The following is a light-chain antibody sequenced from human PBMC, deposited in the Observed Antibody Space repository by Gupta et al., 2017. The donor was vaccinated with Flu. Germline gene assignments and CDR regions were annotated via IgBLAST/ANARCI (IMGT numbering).Light chain of an antibody. CDR1: QTVYNNY. J-gene: IGKJ2*03. CDR2: GAS. V-gene: IGKV3-20*01. Sequence: IVLTQSPGTLSLSPGERATLSCRASQTVYNNYLAWYQQKPGQAPRLLIHGASTRGTCIPDRFIGSGFGTDFTLTITRLEPEDSAVYHCQQYPLSLQSFGQGTKLEIK. CDR3: QQYPLSLQS.